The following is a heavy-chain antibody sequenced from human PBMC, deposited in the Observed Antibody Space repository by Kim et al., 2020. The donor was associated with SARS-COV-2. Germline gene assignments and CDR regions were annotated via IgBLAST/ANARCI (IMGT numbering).Heavy chain of an antibody. J-gene: IGHJ6*02. CDR2: ISYDGSNK. D-gene: IGHD6-13*01. V-gene: IGHV3-30*04. CDR1: GFTFSSYA. CDR3: ARDKAAAAPGGGMDV. Sequence: GGSLRLSCAASGFTFSSYAMHWVRQAPGKGLEWVAVISYDGSNKYYADSVKGRFTISRDNSKNTLYLQMNSLRAEDTAVYYCARDKAAAAPGGGMDVWGQGTTVTVSS.